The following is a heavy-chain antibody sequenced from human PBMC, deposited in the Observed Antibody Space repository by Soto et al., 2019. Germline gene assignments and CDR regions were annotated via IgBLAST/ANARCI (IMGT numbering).Heavy chain of an antibody. J-gene: IGHJ4*02. Sequence: PSETMSLTCPVSGDPICGCAYYWSSIRQPPGKGLEWIGYIFYSGSTYYNPSLKSRVIISVDTSKNQFSLKLSSVTAADTAVYYCARVSGVIDYWGQGTLVTVSS. D-gene: IGHD3-16*02. V-gene: IGHV4-30-4*02. CDR3: ARVSGVIDY. CDR2: IFYSGST. CDR1: GDPICGCAYY.